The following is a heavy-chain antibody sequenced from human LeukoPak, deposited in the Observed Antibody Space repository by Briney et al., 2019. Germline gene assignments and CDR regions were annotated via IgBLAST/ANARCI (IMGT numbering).Heavy chain of an antibody. CDR2: INHSGST. V-gene: IGHV4-34*01. Sequence: PSETLSLTCAVYGGSFSGYYWSWIRQPPGKGLEWIGEINHSGSTNYNPSLKSRVTISVDTSKNQFSLKLSSVTAADTAVYYCARARWERRYFDYWGQGTLVTVSS. D-gene: IGHD1-26*01. CDR3: ARARWERRYFDY. CDR1: GGSFSGYY. J-gene: IGHJ4*02.